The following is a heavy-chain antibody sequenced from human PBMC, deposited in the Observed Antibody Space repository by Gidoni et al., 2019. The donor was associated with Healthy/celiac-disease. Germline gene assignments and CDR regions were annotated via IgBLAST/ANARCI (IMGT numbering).Heavy chain of an antibody. CDR2: IWYDGSNK. Sequence: QVQLVESGGGVVQPGRSLRLSCAAPGFTFSRYGMHWVRQAPGKGLEWVAVIWYDGSNKYYADSVKGRFTISRDNSKSTLYLQMNSLRAEDTAVYYCASGYSGYGVDYWGQGTLVTVSS. D-gene: IGHD5-12*01. CDR3: ASGYSGYGVDY. J-gene: IGHJ4*02. CDR1: GFTFSRYG. V-gene: IGHV3-33*01.